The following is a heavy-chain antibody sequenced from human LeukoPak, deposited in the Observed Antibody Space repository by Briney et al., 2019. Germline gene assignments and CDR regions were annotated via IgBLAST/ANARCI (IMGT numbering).Heavy chain of an antibody. V-gene: IGHV3-30*04. CDR1: GFTFSSYA. D-gene: IGHD5-12*01. CDR3: ARDGIVAAFDY. Sequence: PGRSLRLSCAASGFTFSSYAMHWVRQAPGKGLEWVAVISYDGSNKYYADSVKGRFTISRDNSKNMLYLQMNSLRAEDTAMYYCARDGIVAAFDYWGQGTLVTVSS. J-gene: IGHJ4*02. CDR2: ISYDGSNK.